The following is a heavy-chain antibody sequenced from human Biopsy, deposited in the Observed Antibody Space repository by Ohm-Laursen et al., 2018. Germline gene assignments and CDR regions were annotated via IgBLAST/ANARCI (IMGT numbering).Heavy chain of an antibody. CDR2: IYNTETT. V-gene: IGHV4-39*01. J-gene: IGHJ5*02. Sequence: SQTLSLTWTVSGGSISSSTTYYWAWLRQPPGKGLEWIGSIYNTETTFYNPSLKRRVTISVDTSTKQFSLKVSSVTAADTALYFCARHPTGFWFDPWGHGTLVTVSS. CDR1: GGSISSSTTYY. CDR3: ARHPTGFWFDP.